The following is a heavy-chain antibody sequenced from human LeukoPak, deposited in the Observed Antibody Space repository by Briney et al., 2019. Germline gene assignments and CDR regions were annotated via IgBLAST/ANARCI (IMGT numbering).Heavy chain of an antibody. V-gene: IGHV4-61*02. Sequence: SEALSLTCTVSGGSISSGSYYWSWIRQPAGKGLEWIGRIYTSGSTNYNPSLKSRVTISVDTSKNQFSLKLSSVTAADTAVYYCARESLRMTTVVTRDFDYWGQGTLVTVSS. CDR3: ARESLRMTTVVTRDFDY. J-gene: IGHJ4*02. D-gene: IGHD4-23*01. CDR1: GGSISSGSYY. CDR2: IYTSGST.